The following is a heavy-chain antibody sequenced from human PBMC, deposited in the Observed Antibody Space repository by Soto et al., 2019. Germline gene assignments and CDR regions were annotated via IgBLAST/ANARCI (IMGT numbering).Heavy chain of an antibody. CDR2: ITSSSTTI. D-gene: IGHD6-13*01. V-gene: IGHV3-48*02. Sequence: GGSLRLSCAASGFTFSTYSMNWVRQAPGKGLEWISYITSSSTTIFYADSVKGRFTISRDNAKNSLYLQMNSLRDEDTSVYYCARDNGIAGSFDPWGHGTLVTVPS. J-gene: IGHJ5*02. CDR1: GFTFSTYS. CDR3: ARDNGIAGSFDP.